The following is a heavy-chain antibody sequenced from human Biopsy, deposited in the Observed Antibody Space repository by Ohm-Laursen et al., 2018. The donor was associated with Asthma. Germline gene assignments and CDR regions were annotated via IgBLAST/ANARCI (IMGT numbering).Heavy chain of an antibody. CDR3: AREATQGMMRMYYFDY. V-gene: IGHV3-48*02. J-gene: IGHJ4*02. Sequence: SLRLSCAASGFTFSSYSMNWVRQAPGKGLEWVSYISSSSSTIYYPDSMKGRFTISRDNAKSSLYLQMNSLRDEDTAVYYCAREATQGMMRMYYFDYWGQGTLVTVSS. CDR2: ISSSSSTI. CDR1: GFTFSSYS. D-gene: IGHD3-16*01.